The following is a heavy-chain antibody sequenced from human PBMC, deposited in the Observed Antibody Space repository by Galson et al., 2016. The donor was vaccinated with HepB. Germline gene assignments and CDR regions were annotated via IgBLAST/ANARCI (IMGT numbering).Heavy chain of an antibody. V-gene: IGHV6-1*01. CDR1: GDSVSSNSGA. J-gene: IGHJ4*02. CDR3: ARDPIPLSNGWSAVKGYFDS. Sequence: CAISGDSVSSNSGAWNWIRQSPSRGLEWLGRTYYRSKWYNDYAVSVRRRITINADTSMNQFSLQLHSVTPDDTAVYYCARDPIPLSNGWSAVKGYFDSWGQGTLVTVSS. D-gene: IGHD6-19*01. CDR2: TYYRSKWYN.